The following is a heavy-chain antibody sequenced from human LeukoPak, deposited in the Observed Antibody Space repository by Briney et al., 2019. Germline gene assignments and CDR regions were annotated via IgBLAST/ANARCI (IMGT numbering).Heavy chain of an antibody. CDR1: GNSFTSYW. D-gene: IGHD3-16*01. Sequence: GESLKISCKGSGNSFTSYWIGLVPQVPGKGLEVVGIIYPGDSDTRYSPSFQGQVTISADKSIITAYLHWSSLKPADTAMYYCARHGRDMITFGGPDYWGQGTLVTVSS. CDR2: IYPGDSDT. V-gene: IGHV5-51*01. CDR3: ARHGRDMITFGGPDY. J-gene: IGHJ4*02.